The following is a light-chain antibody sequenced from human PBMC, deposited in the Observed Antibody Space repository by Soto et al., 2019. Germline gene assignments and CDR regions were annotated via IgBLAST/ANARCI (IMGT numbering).Light chain of an antibody. CDR2: SNN. V-gene: IGLV1-44*01. J-gene: IGLJ1*01. CDR3: AAWDGSLSGYV. Sequence: QSVLTQPPSTSGTPGQRVTISCSGSSSNIGSNTVNWYQQLPETAPKLLIHSNNQRPSGVPDRFSGSKSGTSASLAISGLQSEDEADYYCAAWDGSLSGYVFGTGTQLTVL. CDR1: SSNIGSNT.